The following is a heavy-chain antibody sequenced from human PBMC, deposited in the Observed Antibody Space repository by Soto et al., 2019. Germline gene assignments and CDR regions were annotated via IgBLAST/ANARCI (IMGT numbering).Heavy chain of an antibody. V-gene: IGHV4-30-2*01. J-gene: IGHJ5*02. Sequence: PXETLSLTCSVAGCSISSGFYSWSWIRQPPGQGLEWIGYIYNSGNTYYNPSLMSRVTISVDRSQNHFSLKLTSVTAADTAVYYCARGSDGVWNWFDHWGQGTQVTVSS. CDR3: ARGSDGVWNWFDH. D-gene: IGHD2-21*02. CDR2: IYNSGNT. CDR1: GCSISSGFYS.